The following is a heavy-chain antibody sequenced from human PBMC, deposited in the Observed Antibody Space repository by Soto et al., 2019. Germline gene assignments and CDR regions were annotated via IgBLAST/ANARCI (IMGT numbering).Heavy chain of an antibody. J-gene: IGHJ4*01. CDR2: INHSGST. V-gene: IGHV4-34*01. CDR1: GGSFSGYY. CDR3: ASRVPRRSYLGVFDY. D-gene: IGHD1-26*01. Sequence: SSETLSLTCAVYGGSFSGYYWSWIRQPPGKGLEWIGEINHSGSTNYNPSLKSRVTISVDTSKNQFSLKLSSVTAADTAVYYCASRVPRRSYLGVFDYWGHGTLVTVSS.